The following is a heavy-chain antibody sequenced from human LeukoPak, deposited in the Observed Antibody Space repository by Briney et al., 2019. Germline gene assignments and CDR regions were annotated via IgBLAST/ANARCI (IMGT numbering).Heavy chain of an antibody. V-gene: IGHV3-15*01. D-gene: IGHD3-22*01. J-gene: IGHJ4*02. CDR1: GFTFSNAW. Sequence: GGSLRLSCAASGFTFSNAWMSWVRQAPGKGLEWVGRIKSKTDGGTTDYAAPVKGRFTISRDGSKNTLYLQMNSLKTEDTAVYYCNRRYYDSSGYHDWDDYWGQGTLVTVSS. CDR2: IKSKTDGGTT. CDR3: NRRYYDSSGYHDWDDY.